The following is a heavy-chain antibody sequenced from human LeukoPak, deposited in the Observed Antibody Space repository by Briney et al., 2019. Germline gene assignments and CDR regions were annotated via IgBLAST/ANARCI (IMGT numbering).Heavy chain of an antibody. CDR3: ARALTYRSTWVFDY. CDR1: GDSVSSSNW. Sequence: SGTLCLTCAVSGDSVSSSNWWGGGRQPPGEGLEWIGDINYSGSTHYNPSPERRVTISVDTSKDHFPLKLTSVTAADTAVYYCARALTYRSTWVFDYWGQGTPVTVSS. CDR2: INYSGST. V-gene: IGHV4-4*02. J-gene: IGHJ4*02. D-gene: IGHD6-13*01.